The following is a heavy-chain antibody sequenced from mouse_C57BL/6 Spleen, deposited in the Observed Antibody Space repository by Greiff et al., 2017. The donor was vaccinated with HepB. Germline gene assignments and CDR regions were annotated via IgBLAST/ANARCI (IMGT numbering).Heavy chain of an antibody. J-gene: IGHJ2*01. Sequence: EVQLQQSGPELVKPGASVKMSCKASGYTFTDYNMHWVKQSHGKSLEWIGYINPNNGGTSYNQKFKGKATLTVNKSSSTAYMELRSLTSEDSAVYYCARSPYYYGSNPYSFDYWGQGTTLTVSS. CDR3: ARSPYYYGSNPYSFDY. V-gene: IGHV1-22*01. D-gene: IGHD1-1*01. CDR2: INPNNGGT. CDR1: GYTFTDYN.